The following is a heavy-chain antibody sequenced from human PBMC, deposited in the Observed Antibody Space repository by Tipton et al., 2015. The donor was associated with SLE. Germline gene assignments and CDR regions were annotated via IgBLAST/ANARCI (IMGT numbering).Heavy chain of an antibody. CDR1: GGSFSGYY. J-gene: IGHJ4*02. V-gene: IGHV4-59*12. CDR3: ARDRDDYVWGSRGYFDY. CDR2: IYYSGST. D-gene: IGHD3-16*01. Sequence: LRLSCAVYGGSFSGYYWSWIRQPPGKGLEWIGYIYYSGSTNYNPSLKSRVTISVDTSKNQFSLKLSSVTAADTAVYYCARDRDDYVWGSRGYFDYWGQGTLVTVSS.